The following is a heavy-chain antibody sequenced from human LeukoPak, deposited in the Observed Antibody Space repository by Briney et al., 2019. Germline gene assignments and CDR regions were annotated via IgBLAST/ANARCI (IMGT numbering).Heavy chain of an antibody. CDR3: ARPETCSDGSCYYDAFDI. V-gene: IGHV3-30-3*01. CDR2: ISYDGSNK. CDR1: GFTFSSYA. D-gene: IGHD2-15*01. J-gene: IGHJ3*02. Sequence: PGGSLRLSCAASGFTFSSYAMHWVRQAPGKGREGVAVISYDGSNKYYADSVKGRFTISRDNSKNTLYLQMNSLRAEDTAVYFCARPETCSDGSCYYDAFDIWGQGTMVTVSS.